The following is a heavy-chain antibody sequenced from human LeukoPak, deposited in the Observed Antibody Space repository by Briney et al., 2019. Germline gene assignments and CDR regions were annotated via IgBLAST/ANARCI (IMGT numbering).Heavy chain of an antibody. J-gene: IGHJ6*03. Sequence: ASARVSCKASGYTFTSYDINWVRQATGQGLEWMGWMNPNSGNTGYARKFQGRVTITRNTSISTAYMELSSLRSEDTAVYYCARGVNTYLWFGGDYMDVWGKGSTVTVSS. D-gene: IGHD3-16*01. CDR1: GYTFTSYD. CDR3: ARGVNTYLWFGGDYMDV. V-gene: IGHV1-8*03. CDR2: MNPNSGNT.